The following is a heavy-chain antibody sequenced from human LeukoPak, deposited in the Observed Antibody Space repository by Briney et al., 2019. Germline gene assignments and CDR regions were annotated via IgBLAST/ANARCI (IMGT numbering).Heavy chain of an antibody. J-gene: IGHJ4*02. D-gene: IGHD4-17*01. CDR1: GFTFSGFW. V-gene: IGHV3-7*03. CDR2: INSDGSEG. CDR3: AKVPHDFGDSYFDY. Sequence: PGGSLRLSCAVSGFTFSGFWMSWSRQAPGKGLEWVASINSDGSEGYYADVVKGRFTISRDNAKNSLYLQINSLRAEDTAVYYCAKVPHDFGDSYFDYWGQGTLVTVSS.